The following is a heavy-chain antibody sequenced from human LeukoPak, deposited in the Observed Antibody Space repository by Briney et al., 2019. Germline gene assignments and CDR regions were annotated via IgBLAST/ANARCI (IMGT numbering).Heavy chain of an antibody. Sequence: SETLSLTCTVSGGSISSSSYYWGWIRQPPGKGLEWIGYIHYSGSTYYNPSLKSRVTISVDTSKNQFSLKLSSVTAADTAVYCARLVGSSWYREVLLGRDYWGQGTLVTVSS. D-gene: IGHD6-13*01. CDR1: GGSISSSSYY. J-gene: IGHJ4*02. V-gene: IGHV4-39*01. CDR2: IHYSGST. CDR3: ARLVGSSWYREVLLGRDY.